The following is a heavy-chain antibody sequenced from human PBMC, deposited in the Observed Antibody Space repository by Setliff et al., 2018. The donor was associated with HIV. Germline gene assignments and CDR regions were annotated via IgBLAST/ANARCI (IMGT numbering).Heavy chain of an antibody. Sequence: PSETLSLTCTVSGGSISSSSYYWGWIRQPPGKGLEWIGNVYHTGSTYYNPSLKSRVTISVDTSKNQFSLKLSSVIAADTAVYYCARHAAGPDGPFDYWGQGTLVTVSS. CDR2: VYHTGST. CDR1: GGSISSSSYY. V-gene: IGHV4-39*01. CDR3: ARHAAGPDGPFDY. J-gene: IGHJ4*02.